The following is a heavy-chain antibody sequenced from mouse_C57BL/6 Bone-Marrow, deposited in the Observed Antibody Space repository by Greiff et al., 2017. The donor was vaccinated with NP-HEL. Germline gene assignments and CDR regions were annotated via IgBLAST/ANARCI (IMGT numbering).Heavy chain of an antibody. CDR3: ARYYAYYFDY. V-gene: IGHV7-3*01. CDR1: GFTFTDYY. J-gene: IGHJ2*01. Sequence: EVKLVESGGGLVQPGGSLSLSCAASGFTFTDYYMSWVRQPPGKALEWLGFIRNKANGYTTEYSASVKGRFTISRDNSQSSLYLQMNALGAEDSATYYCARYYAYYFDYWGQGTTLTVSS. CDR2: IRNKANGYTT. D-gene: IGHD1-1*01.